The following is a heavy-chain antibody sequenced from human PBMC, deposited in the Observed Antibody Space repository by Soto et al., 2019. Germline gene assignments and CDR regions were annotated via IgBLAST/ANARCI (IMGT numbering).Heavy chain of an antibody. D-gene: IGHD3-9*01. J-gene: IGHJ4*02. V-gene: IGHV3-23*01. CDR1: GFPFSSYA. CDR2: ISGSGGST. CDR3: AKVVMYYDILTGFDY. Sequence: GGSLSLSCAASGFPFSSYAMSWVRQAPGKGLEWVSAISGSGGSTYYADSVKGRFTISRDNSKNTLYLQMNSLRAEDTAVYYCAKVVMYYDILTGFDYWGQGTLVTVSS.